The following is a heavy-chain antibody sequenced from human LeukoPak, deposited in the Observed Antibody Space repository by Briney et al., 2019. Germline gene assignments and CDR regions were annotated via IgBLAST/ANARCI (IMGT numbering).Heavy chain of an antibody. V-gene: IGHV4-39*01. Sequence: SETLSLTCTVSGASISGSGYYWGWIRQPPGKGLEWIGNIYDSGSTYYNASLQSRVTISIDTSKNQFSLRLSSVTAADTAMYYCAKSGGYGLIDYWGQGTLVTVS. CDR2: IYDSGST. D-gene: IGHD1-26*01. J-gene: IGHJ4*02. CDR3: AKSGGYGLIDY. CDR1: GASISGSGYY.